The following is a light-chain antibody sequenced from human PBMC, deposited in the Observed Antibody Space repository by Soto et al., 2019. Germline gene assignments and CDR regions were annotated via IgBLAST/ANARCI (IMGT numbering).Light chain of an antibody. CDR3: MQGLQTAKT. J-gene: IGKJ1*01. V-gene: IGKV2-28*01. Sequence: DIVLTQSPLSLPVTPGEPASISCRSSRGLLNINGFTYLDWYLQKPGQSPQLLIYLAFNRASGVADRFSGSGSGTDFTLNISRVEAEDVGVYYCMQGLQTAKTFGQGTKVEIK. CDR1: RGLLNINGFTY. CDR2: LAF.